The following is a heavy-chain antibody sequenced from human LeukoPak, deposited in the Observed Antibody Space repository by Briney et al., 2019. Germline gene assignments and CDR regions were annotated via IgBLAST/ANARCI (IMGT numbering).Heavy chain of an antibody. Sequence: GGSLRLSCAASGFSLSNYDMSWVRQAPGKGLEWVSHIMSSGTVIFYADSVKGRFTISRDSAKNSLYLQLNSLRAEDTAVYYCARDLGYSSGPNYWGQGTRVTVSS. D-gene: IGHD6-19*01. J-gene: IGHJ4*02. CDR3: ARDLGYSSGPNY. V-gene: IGHV3-48*03. CDR2: IMSSGTVI. CDR1: GFSLSNYD.